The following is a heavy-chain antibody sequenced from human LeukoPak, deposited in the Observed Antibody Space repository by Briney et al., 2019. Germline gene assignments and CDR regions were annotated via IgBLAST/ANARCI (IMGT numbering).Heavy chain of an antibody. J-gene: IGHJ4*02. Sequence: ASVNVSCKTSVYTFIGYYLHGVGQARGQRLDWMGWSNANSGGTKYEQKFQGRVTRTRDTSIINAYMGLSRLRTDDTAVHYGVPSEMKIGTYDYDNWGQGTLVTVPS. D-gene: IGHD1-26*01. CDR1: VYTFIGYY. V-gene: IGHV1-2*02. CDR3: VPSEMKIGTYDYDN. CDR2: SNANSGGT.